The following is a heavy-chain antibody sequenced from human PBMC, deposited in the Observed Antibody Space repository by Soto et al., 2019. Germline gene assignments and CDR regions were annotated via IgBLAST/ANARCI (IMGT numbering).Heavy chain of an antibody. D-gene: IGHD2-2*01. Sequence: ASVKVSCKVSGYTLTELSMHWVRQAPGKGLEWMGGFDPEDGGTIYAQKFQGRVTMTEDTSTDTAYMELSSLRSEDTAVYYCATPYCSSTSCYPGYFDYWGQGTLVTVSS. CDR1: GYTLTELS. CDR2: FDPEDGGT. J-gene: IGHJ4*02. V-gene: IGHV1-24*01. CDR3: ATPYCSSTSCYPGYFDY.